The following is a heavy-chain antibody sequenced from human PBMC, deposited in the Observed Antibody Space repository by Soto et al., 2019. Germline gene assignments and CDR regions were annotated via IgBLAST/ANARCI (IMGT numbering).Heavy chain of an antibody. V-gene: IGHV3-53*04. CDR1: GFTVSSNY. CDR3: ARGTTYDFWSGHFDY. CDR2: IYSGGST. Sequence: GGSLRLSCAASGFTVSSNYMSWVRQAPGKGLEWVSVIYSGGSTYYADSVKGRFTISRHNSKNTLYLQMNSLRAEDTAVYYCARGTTYDFWSGHFDYWGQGTLVTVSS. J-gene: IGHJ4*02. D-gene: IGHD3-3*01.